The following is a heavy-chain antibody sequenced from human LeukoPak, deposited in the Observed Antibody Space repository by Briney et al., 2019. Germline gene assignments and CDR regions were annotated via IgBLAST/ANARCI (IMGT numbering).Heavy chain of an antibody. J-gene: IGHJ3*02. V-gene: IGHV1-69*05. Sequence: GASVKVSCKASGGTFSSYAISWVRQAPGQRLEWMGGIIPIFGTANYAQKFQGRVTITTDESTSTAYMELSSLRSEDTAVYYCARAYGGNSVDAFDIWGQGTMVTVSS. CDR3: ARAYGGNSVDAFDI. D-gene: IGHD4-23*01. CDR1: GGTFSSYA. CDR2: IIPIFGTA.